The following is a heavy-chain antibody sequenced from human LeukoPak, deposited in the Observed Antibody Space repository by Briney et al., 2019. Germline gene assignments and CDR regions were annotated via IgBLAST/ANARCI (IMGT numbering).Heavy chain of an antibody. D-gene: IGHD5/OR15-5a*01. CDR2: ISPYNGHT. CDR3: AREGVSRKFDS. J-gene: IGHJ5*01. Sequence: ASVKVSCKTPGYNFTTYFITWVRQAPGQGLEWMGWISPYNGHTKYAHNLQGRVTMTTDTSTTTAFMELRSLMSDDTAVYYCAREGVSRKFDSWGQGTLVTVSS. V-gene: IGHV1-18*04. CDR1: GYNFTTYF.